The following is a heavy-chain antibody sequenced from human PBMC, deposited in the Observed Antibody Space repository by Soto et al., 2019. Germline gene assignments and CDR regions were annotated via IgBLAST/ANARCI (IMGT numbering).Heavy chain of an antibody. CDR1: GFTFSSYA. D-gene: IGHD1-1*01. CDR3: TKDSLQKRAPSNNRNGLYGMDV. Sequence: GGCLRLSCAASGFTFSSYAMSWVRQAPGKGREWVSAISGSCGSTYYADSVKGRLTISRDNSKNTLYLQMNSLRDEDTAGYYCTKDSLQKRAPSNNRNGLYGMDVWGQGTTVTVSS. J-gene: IGHJ6*02. V-gene: IGHV3-23*01. CDR2: ISGSCGST.